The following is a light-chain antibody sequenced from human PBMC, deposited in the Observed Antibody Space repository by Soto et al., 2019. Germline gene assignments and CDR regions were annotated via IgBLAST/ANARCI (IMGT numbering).Light chain of an antibody. CDR1: QSISAW. V-gene: IGKV1-5*03. J-gene: IGKJ5*01. Sequence: IQMTQSHSTMSESVGERVTITCRASQSISAWLAWYQQKPGKAPKLLIYKASNVESGVPSRFSGSGSGTEFTLTISSLQPDDFATYYCQQYHSYPLTFGQGTRLEIK. CDR3: QQYHSYPLT. CDR2: KAS.